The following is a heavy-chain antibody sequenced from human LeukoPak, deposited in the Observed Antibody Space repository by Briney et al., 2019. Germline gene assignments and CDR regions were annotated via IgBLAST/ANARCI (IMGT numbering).Heavy chain of an antibody. CDR1: GYTFTSYG. CDR3: ARDLAWVDMKEGGMDV. Sequence: GASVKVSCKASGYTFTSYGISWVRQAPGQGLEWMGWISAYNGNTNYAQKLQGRVTMTTDTSTSTAYMELRSLRSDDTAVYYCARDLAWVDMKEGGMDVWGQGTTVTVSS. D-gene: IGHD5-12*01. J-gene: IGHJ6*02. CDR2: ISAYNGNT. V-gene: IGHV1-18*01.